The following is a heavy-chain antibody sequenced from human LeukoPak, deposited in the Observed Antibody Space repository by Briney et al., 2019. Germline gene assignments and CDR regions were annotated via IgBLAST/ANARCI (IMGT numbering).Heavy chain of an antibody. CDR2: ISWNSGTI. Sequence: GGSLRLSCAASGFTFDDYAMHWVRQAPGKGLEWVSGISWNSGTIDYADSVKGRFTISRDNAKNSLYLQMNSLRPEDTALYYCAKDTGSSWFYLDYWGQGTLVTVSS. CDR3: AKDTGSSWFYLDY. CDR1: GFTFDDYA. J-gene: IGHJ4*02. V-gene: IGHV3-9*01. D-gene: IGHD6-13*01.